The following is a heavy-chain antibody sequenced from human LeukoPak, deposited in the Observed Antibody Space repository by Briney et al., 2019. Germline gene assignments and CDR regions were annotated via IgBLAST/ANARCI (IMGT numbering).Heavy chain of an antibody. D-gene: IGHD1-1*01. CDR3: ARARELERRTRDAFEI. J-gene: IGHJ3*02. CDR1: GGSISSYY. Sequence: PSETLSLTCTVSGGSISSYYWSRIRQPPGKGLEWIGYIYYSGSTNYNPSLKSRVTISVDTSKNQFSLKLSSVTAADTAVYYCARARELERRTRDAFEIWGQGTMVTVSS. CDR2: IYYSGST. V-gene: IGHV4-59*01.